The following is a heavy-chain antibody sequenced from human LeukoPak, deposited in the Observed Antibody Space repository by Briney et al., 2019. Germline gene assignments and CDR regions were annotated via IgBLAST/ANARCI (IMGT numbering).Heavy chain of an antibody. Sequence: PSETLSLTCTVSGGSISSGSYYWSWIRQPAGKGLEWIGRMHTSGSSNYNPSLKSRVTISVDTSKNQFSLKLSSVTAADTAVYYCARDGSAMVTYFDYWGQGTLVTVSS. D-gene: IGHD5-18*01. CDR1: GGSISSGSYY. CDR2: MHTSGSS. J-gene: IGHJ4*02. V-gene: IGHV4-61*02. CDR3: ARDGSAMVTYFDY.